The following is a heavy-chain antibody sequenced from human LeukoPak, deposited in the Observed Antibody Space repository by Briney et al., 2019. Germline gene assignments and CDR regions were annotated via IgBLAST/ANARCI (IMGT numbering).Heavy chain of an antibody. D-gene: IGHD6-13*01. CDR3: ARALSYSSSWATTPKNWFDP. Sequence: ASVKVSCKASGYTFTGYYMHWGRQAPGQGLEWIGWINPNSGGTNYAQKFQGRVTMTRDTSISTAYMELSRLRSDDTAVYYCARALSYSSSWATTPKNWFDPWGQGTLVTVSS. J-gene: IGHJ5*02. CDR2: INPNSGGT. V-gene: IGHV1-2*02. CDR1: GYTFTGYY.